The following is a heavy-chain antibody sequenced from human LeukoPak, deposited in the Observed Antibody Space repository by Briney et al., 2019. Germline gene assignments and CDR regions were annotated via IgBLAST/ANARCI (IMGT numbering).Heavy chain of an antibody. J-gene: IGHJ5*02. CDR3: ARGGDYDILTGSKWFDP. Sequence: ASVKVSCKASGYIFISYGITWVRQAPGQGLEWMGWISAYNGNTNYAQKLQGRVTMTTDTSTSTAYMELRSLRSDDTAVYYCARGGDYDILTGSKWFDPWGQGTLVTVSS. CDR2: ISAYNGNT. V-gene: IGHV1-18*01. CDR1: GYIFISYG. D-gene: IGHD3-9*01.